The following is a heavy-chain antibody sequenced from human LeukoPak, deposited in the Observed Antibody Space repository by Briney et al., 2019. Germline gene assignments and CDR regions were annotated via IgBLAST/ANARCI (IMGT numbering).Heavy chain of an antibody. CDR1: GFTVSSNY. CDR2: IYSGGST. V-gene: IGHV3-66*01. Sequence: GGSLRLSCAASGFTVSSNYMSWVRQAPGKGLEWVSLIYSGGSTYYADSVKGRFTISRDNSKNTLYLQMNSLRAEDTAVYYCASDEHGGYYYYGMDVWGQGTTVTVSS. J-gene: IGHJ6*02. D-gene: IGHD4-23*01. CDR3: ASDEHGGYYYYGMDV.